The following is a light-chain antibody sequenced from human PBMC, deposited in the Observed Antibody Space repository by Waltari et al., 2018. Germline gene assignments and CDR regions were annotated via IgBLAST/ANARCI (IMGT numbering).Light chain of an antibody. J-gene: IGLJ3*02. V-gene: IGLV1-47*02. CDR3: AAWDDTLRGPV. Sequence: QPVLTQPPSASGTPGQRVSTSCSGSSSNIGSSSVYWYQQLPGTAPKVLIYFNDQGPSGVPGRFSGSKSGTSVSLAISGLRSEDEGDYYCAAWDDTLRGPVFGGGTKLTVL. CDR1: SSNIGSSS. CDR2: FND.